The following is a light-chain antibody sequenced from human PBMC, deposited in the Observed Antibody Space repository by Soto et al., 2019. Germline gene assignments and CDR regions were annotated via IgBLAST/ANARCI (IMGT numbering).Light chain of an antibody. J-gene: IGLJ2*01. CDR1: TXDVGRYKF. Sequence: QSVLTQPASVSGSPGQSINISCTGTTXDVGRYKFVSWYQHHPGKAPKLLIFEVTNRPSGVSSRFSGSKSGNTASLTISGLQTEDEATYYCGSSTDTDTLVIFGGGTKVTVL. CDR3: GSSTDTDTLVI. V-gene: IGLV2-14*01. CDR2: EVT.